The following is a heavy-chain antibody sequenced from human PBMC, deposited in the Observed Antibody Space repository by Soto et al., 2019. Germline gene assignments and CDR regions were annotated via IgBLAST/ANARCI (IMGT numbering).Heavy chain of an antibody. J-gene: IGHJ4*02. V-gene: IGHV3-15*07. CDR3: TSLGGGWTITYFDY. CDR2: INNGGTT. D-gene: IGHD5-12*01. Sequence: GGSLRLSCAASGFTFSSHSMHWVRQVLGKGLVWVSRINNGGTTDYAAPVKGRFTISRDDSKNTLYLQMNSLKTEDTAVYYCTSLGGGWTITYFDYWGQGTLVTVSS. CDR1: GFTFSSHS.